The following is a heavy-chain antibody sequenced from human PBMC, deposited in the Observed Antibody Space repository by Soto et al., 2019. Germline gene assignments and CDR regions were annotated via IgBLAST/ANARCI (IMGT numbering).Heavy chain of an antibody. J-gene: IGHJ4*02. CDR2: FIPIFVSA. Sequence: QLHLVQSGAEVKKAGSSVKVSCKASGGTVSSYAITWVRQAPGKGLEWMGVFIPIFVSAHYAPKFQGRITITADESTSTAYIELSGLTSKETAIYYCARDVSSDTTGFRGYDLWGQGTQVTVSS. CDR1: GGTVSSYA. V-gene: IGHV1-69*01. CDR3: ARDVSSDTTGFRGYDL. D-gene: IGHD4-17*01.